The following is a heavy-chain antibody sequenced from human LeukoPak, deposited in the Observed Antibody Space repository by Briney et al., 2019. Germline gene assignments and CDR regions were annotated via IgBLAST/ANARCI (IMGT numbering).Heavy chain of an antibody. D-gene: IGHD1-26*01. J-gene: IGHJ5*02. CDR2: IYYSEST. V-gene: IGHV4-39*01. CDR3: ARLLSVEWELTPGWFDP. CDR1: GGSISSSSYY. Sequence: SETLSLTCTVSGGSISSSSYYWGWIRQPPGKGLEWIGSIYYSESTYYNPSLKSRVTMSVDTSKSQFSLKLSSVTAADTAVYYCARLLSVEWELTPGWFDPWGQGTLVTVSS.